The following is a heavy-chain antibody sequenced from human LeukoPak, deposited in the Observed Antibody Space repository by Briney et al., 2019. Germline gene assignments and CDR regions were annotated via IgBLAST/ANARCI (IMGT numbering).Heavy chain of an antibody. CDR1: GFTFSNAW. D-gene: IGHD6-13*01. J-gene: IGHJ4*02. CDR2: IKSKTDGGTT. V-gene: IGHV3-15*01. Sequence: GGSLRLSCAASGFTFSNAWMSWVGPARGRGVAGVGRIKSKTDGGTTDYAAPVKGRFTISRDDSKNTLYLQMNSLKAEDTAVYYCTTVIAAAGTDYWGQGTLVTVSS. CDR3: TTVIAAAGTDY.